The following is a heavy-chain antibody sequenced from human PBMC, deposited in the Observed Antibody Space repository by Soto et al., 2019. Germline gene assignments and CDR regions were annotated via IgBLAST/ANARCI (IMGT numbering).Heavy chain of an antibody. D-gene: IGHD1-7*01. CDR2: IYHSGST. V-gene: IGHV4-4*02. CDR3: ARQMTGTTAFDY. J-gene: IGHJ4*02. CDR1: SGSISSSNW. Sequence: SETLSLSCAVSSGSISSSNWWIWVRQPPGKVLEWIGEIYHSGSTNYNPSLKSRVTMSVDKSKNQFSLNLSSVTAADTAVYFCARQMTGTTAFDYWGQGTLVTVSS.